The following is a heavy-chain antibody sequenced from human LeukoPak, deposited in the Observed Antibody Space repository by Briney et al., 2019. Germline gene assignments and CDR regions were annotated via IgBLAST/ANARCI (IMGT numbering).Heavy chain of an antibody. CDR1: GYTFTSFP. D-gene: IGHD3-9*01. CDR3: ARGHDTTGYFAY. CDR2: INTTTGNP. J-gene: IGHJ4*02. V-gene: IGHV7-4-1*02. Sequence: ASVKVSVKPSGYTFTSFPINWVRQAPGQGLEWLGWINTTTGNPTYAQGLTGQFVFSLDTSVSTAYLQITSLKAEDIGVYYCARGHDTTGYFAYWGQGSLVTVSS.